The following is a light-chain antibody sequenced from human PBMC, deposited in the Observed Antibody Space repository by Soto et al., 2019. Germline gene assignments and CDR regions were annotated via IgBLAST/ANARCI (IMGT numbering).Light chain of an antibody. CDR3: QQYNTFWT. J-gene: IGKJ1*01. CDR2: DVS. CDR1: QSISSW. Sequence: DIQMTQSPSSLSASVGDRVTITCRASQSISSWLAWYQQKPGKXPXXLIYDVSTLQSGVPSRFSGSGSGTEFTLTISSLHPDVFATYYCQQYNTFWTFGQGTKVDIK. V-gene: IGKV1-5*01.